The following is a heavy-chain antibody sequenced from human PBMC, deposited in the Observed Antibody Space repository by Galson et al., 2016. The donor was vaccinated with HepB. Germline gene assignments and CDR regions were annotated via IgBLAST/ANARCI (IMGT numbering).Heavy chain of an antibody. J-gene: IGHJ2*01. Sequence: SLRLSCAASGFTFSDAWMTWVRQVPGKGLEWVSVIHSGETTYYADSVKGRFTISRDNSKNTLYLQMNSLRAEDTAVYYCAREFAPDVDTRWNFDLWGRGTLVTVSS. CDR2: IHSGETT. V-gene: IGHV3-53*01. CDR1: GFTFSDAW. D-gene: IGHD5-18*01. CDR3: AREFAPDVDTRWNFDL.